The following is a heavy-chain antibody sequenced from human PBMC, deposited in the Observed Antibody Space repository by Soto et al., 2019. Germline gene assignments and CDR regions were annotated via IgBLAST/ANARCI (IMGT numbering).Heavy chain of an antibody. CDR1: GGSISSYY. J-gene: IGHJ6*02. Sequence: SETLSLTCTVSGGSISSYYWSWIRQPAGKGLEWIGRIYTSGSTNYNPSLKSRVTMSVDTSKNQFSLKLSSVTAADTAVYYCASSLYYYGSGSYYYYYGMDVWGQGTTVT. CDR3: ASSLYYYGSGSYYYYYGMDV. V-gene: IGHV4-4*07. CDR2: IYTSGST. D-gene: IGHD3-10*01.